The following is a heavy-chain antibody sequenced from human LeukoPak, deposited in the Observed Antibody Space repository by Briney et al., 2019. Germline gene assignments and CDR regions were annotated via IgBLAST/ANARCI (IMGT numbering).Heavy chain of an antibody. J-gene: IGHJ5*02. V-gene: IGHV4-59*08. D-gene: IGHD5-12*01. CDR2: IYYSGST. CDR1: GGSISGCY. Sequence: PSETLSLTCTVSGGSISGCYWSWIRQPPGEGLEWIGYIYYSGSTNHNPSLKSRVTISVDTSKNQFSLKLSSVTAADTALYYCARHLLSSGYDCWFGPWGQGTLVTVSS. CDR3: ARHLLSSGYDCWFGP.